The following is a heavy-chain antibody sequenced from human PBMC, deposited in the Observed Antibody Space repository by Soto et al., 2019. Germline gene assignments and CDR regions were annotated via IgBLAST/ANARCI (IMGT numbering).Heavy chain of an antibody. CDR2: IYYSGST. D-gene: IGHD4-17*01. Sequence: PSETLSLTCTVSGGSISSGGYYWSWIRQHPEKGLEWIGYIYYSGSTYYNPSLKSRVTISVDTSKNQFSLKLSSVTAADTAVYYCARDLGDYGGWFDPWGQGTLVTVSS. CDR3: ARDLGDYGGWFDP. J-gene: IGHJ5*02. V-gene: IGHV4-31*03. CDR1: GGSISSGGYY.